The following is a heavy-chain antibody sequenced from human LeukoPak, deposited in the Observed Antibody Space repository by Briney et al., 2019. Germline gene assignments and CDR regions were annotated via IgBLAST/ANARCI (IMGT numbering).Heavy chain of an antibody. J-gene: IGHJ4*02. Sequence: GGSLRLSCAASGFTVSSNYMSWVRQAPGKGLEWVSVIYSGGSTYNADSVKGRFTISRDNTKNTLYLQMNSLRAEDTAVYYCAREPTSGGYFDYWGQGTLVTVSS. V-gene: IGHV3-53*01. CDR1: GFTVSSNY. CDR3: AREPTSGGYFDY. D-gene: IGHD1-26*01. CDR2: IYSGGST.